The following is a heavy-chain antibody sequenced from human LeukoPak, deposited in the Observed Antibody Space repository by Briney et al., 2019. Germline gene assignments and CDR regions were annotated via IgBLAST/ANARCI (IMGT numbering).Heavy chain of an antibody. V-gene: IGHV3-23*01. J-gene: IGHJ5*02. Sequence: GGSLRLSCAASGFTFSSYAMSWVRQAPGRGLEWVSVISGSGGGTHYADSVKGRFTISRDNSKNTLYPRMSSLRAEDTAVYYCAKDLGSSGWYGGWFDPWGQGTLVTVSS. CDR3: AKDLGSSGWYGGWFDP. D-gene: IGHD6-19*01. CDR1: GFTFSSYA. CDR2: ISGSGGGT.